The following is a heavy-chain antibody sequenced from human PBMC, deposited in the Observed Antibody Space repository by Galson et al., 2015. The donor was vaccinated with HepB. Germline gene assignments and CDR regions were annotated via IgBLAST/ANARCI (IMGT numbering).Heavy chain of an antibody. J-gene: IGHJ3*02. Sequence: SLRLSCAASGFTFSSYAMSWVRQAPGRGLEWVSAISGSGGSTYYADSVKGRFTISRDNSKNTLYLQMNSLRAEDTAVYYCAKIAAAGTGAFDIWGQGTMVTVSS. CDR2: ISGSGGST. CDR3: AKIAAAGTGAFDI. CDR1: GFTFSSYA. D-gene: IGHD6-13*01. V-gene: IGHV3-23*01.